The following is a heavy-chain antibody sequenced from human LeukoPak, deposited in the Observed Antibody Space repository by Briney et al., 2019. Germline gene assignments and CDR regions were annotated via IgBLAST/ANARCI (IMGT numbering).Heavy chain of an antibody. CDR2: IYYSGST. Sequence: PSETLSLTCTVSGGSISSYYWSWIRQPPGKGLEWIGYIYYSGSTSYNPSLKSRVTMSVDTSKKQISLKVRSVTAADMAVYYCARTTEDCSSTSCYQYWFDPWGQGTLVTVSS. V-gene: IGHV4-59*01. D-gene: IGHD2-2*01. CDR3: ARTTEDCSSTSCYQYWFDP. CDR1: GGSISSYY. J-gene: IGHJ5*02.